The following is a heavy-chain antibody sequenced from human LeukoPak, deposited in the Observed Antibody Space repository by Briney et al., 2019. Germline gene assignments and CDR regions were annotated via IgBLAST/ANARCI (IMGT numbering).Heavy chain of an antibody. CDR2: ISGSGGST. J-gene: IGHJ5*02. CDR3: AKVLTRTWWFDP. D-gene: IGHD1-14*01. Sequence: GGSLRLSCAASGFTFSSYAMGWVRQAPGKGLEWVSAISGSGGSTYYADSVKGRFTISRDNSKNTLYLQMNSLRAEDTAVYYCAKVLTRTWWFDPWGQGTLVTVSS. CDR1: GFTFSSYA. V-gene: IGHV3-23*01.